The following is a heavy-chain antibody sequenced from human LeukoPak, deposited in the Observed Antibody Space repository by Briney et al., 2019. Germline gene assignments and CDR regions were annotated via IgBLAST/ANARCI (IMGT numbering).Heavy chain of an antibody. J-gene: IGHJ4*02. CDR3: ARDFWTTNPESH. CDR1: GFNFIYYS. CDR2: INKDGSEK. D-gene: IGHD3/OR15-3a*01. Sequence: PGGSLRLSCAASGFNFIYYSMTWVRQAPGKGPEWVANINKDGSEKYYVDSVEGRFSISRDNAKNLLYLQMDSLRAEDTAVYYCARDFWTTNPESHWGQGTLVTASS. V-gene: IGHV3-7*01.